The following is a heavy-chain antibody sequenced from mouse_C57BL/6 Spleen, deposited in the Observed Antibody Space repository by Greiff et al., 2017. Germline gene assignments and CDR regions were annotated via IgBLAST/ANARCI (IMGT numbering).Heavy chain of an antibody. CDR3: ARREANYYGSRQSFAY. CDR2: LYPGDGDT. V-gene: IGHV1-82*01. Sequence: VQGVESGPELVKPGASVKISCKASGYAFSSSWMNWVKQRHGKGLEWIGRLYPGDGDTNYNGKFKGKATLTADTSSSTAYMQLSSLTSEDSAVXFWARREANYYGSRQSFAYWGQGTLVTVSA. CDR1: GYAFSSSW. J-gene: IGHJ3*01. D-gene: IGHD1-1*01.